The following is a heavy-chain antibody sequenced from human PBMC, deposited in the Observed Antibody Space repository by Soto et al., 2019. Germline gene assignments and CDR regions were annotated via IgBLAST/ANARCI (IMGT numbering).Heavy chain of an antibody. CDR1: GFTFSSYG. V-gene: IGHV3-33*01. Sequence: GGSLRLSCAASGFTFSSYGMHWVRQAPGKGLEWVAVIWYDGSNKYYADSVKGRFTISRDNSKNTLYLQMNSLRAEDTAVYYCARDPDIVVVPADDYYYGMDVWGQGTTVTVSS. D-gene: IGHD2-2*01. CDR2: IWYDGSNK. CDR3: ARDPDIVVVPADDYYYGMDV. J-gene: IGHJ6*02.